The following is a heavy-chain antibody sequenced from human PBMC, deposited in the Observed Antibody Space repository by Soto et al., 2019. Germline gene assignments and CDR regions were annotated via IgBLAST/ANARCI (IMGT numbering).Heavy chain of an antibody. D-gene: IGHD2-2*01. J-gene: IGHJ4*02. V-gene: IGHV4-30-4*01. CDR1: GGSISSGDYY. Sequence: PSETLSLTCTVSGGSISSGDYYWSWIRQPPWKGLEWIGYIYYSGSTYYNPSLKSRVTISVDTSKNQFSLKLSSVTAADTAVYYCARIVLVPAAQYYFDYWGQGTLVTVSS. CDR2: IYYSGST. CDR3: ARIVLVPAAQYYFDY.